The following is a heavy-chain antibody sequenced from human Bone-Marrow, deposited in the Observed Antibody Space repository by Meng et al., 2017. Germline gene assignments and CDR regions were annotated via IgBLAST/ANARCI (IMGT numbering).Heavy chain of an antibody. V-gene: IGHV1-2*06. CDR1: GYTFTGYY. J-gene: IGHJ4*02. D-gene: IGHD1-26*01. CDR3: ARLYSGSYLGSDYFDY. CDR2: INPNSGGT. Sequence: ASVKVSCKASGYTFTGYYMHWVRQAPGQGLEWMGRINPNSGGTNYAQKFQGRVTMTRDTSISTAYMELSRLRSDDTAVYYCARLYSGSYLGSDYFDYWGQGTLVTVSS.